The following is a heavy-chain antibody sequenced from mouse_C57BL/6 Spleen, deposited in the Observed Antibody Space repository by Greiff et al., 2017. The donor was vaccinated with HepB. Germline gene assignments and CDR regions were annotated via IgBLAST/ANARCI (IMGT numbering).Heavy chain of an antibody. V-gene: IGHV1-80*01. CDR3: ARDVTTEGFDY. Sequence: VQLQQSGAELVKPGASVKISCKASGYAFSSYWMNWVKQRPGKGLEWIGQIYPGDGDTNYNGKFKGKATLTADKSSSTAYMQLSSLTSEDSAVYFCARDVTTEGFDYWGQGTTLTVSS. CDR1: GYAFSSYW. D-gene: IGHD2-1*01. CDR2: IYPGDGDT. J-gene: IGHJ2*01.